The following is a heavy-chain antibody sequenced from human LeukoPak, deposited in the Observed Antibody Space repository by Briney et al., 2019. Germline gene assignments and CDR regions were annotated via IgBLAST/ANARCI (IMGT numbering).Heavy chain of an antibody. CDR2: ISGYNDNT. V-gene: IGHV1-18*01. CDR1: GYTFTYYG. J-gene: IGHJ4*02. D-gene: IGHD3-9*01. CDR3: ARDHRAYYDILTGYYEFDF. Sequence: GASVKVSCKASGYTFTYYGFSWVRQAPGQGLEWMGWISGYNDNTNYAQKFQGRVTMATGTTTTKAYLKLRSLRSNNTAVYYCARDHRAYYDILTGYYEFDFWGQGTLVTVSS.